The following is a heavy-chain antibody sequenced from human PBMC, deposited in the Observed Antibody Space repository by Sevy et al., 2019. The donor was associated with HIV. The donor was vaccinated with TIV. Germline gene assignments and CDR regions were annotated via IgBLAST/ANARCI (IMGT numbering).Heavy chain of an antibody. V-gene: IGHV1-69*13. CDR2: IIPIFGTA. Sequence: ASVKVSCKASGGTFSSYAISWVRQAPGQGLEWMGGIIPIFGTANYAQKFQGRVTITADESTGTAYMELCSLRSEDTAVYYCAREYHYYDSSGYYGDAFDIWGQGTMVTVSS. CDR3: AREYHYYDSSGYYGDAFDI. J-gene: IGHJ3*02. D-gene: IGHD3-22*01. CDR1: GGTFSSYA.